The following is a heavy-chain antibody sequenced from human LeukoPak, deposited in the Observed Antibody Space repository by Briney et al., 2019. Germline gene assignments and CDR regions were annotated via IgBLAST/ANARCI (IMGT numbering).Heavy chain of an antibody. Sequence: GGSLRLSCAASGFTFSNYWMSWVRQAPGKGLEWVANIKQDGSEKYYVDSVKGRFTISRDNAKNSLCLQMNSLRAEDTAVYYCARRGGSGRPFDYWGQGTLVTVSS. V-gene: IGHV3-7*01. CDR1: GFTFSNYW. CDR2: IKQDGSEK. J-gene: IGHJ4*02. D-gene: IGHD2-15*01. CDR3: ARRGGSGRPFDY.